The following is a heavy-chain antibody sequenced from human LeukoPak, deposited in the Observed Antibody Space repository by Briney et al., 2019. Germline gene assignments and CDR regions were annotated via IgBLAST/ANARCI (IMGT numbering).Heavy chain of an antibody. CDR1: GFTFSSYS. D-gene: IGHD6-19*01. J-gene: IGHJ4*02. Sequence: GGSLRLSCAASGFTFSSYSMNWVRQAPGKGLEWVSYISNSGSTTYYADSVKGRFTISRGNAKNSLYLQMNSLRVEDTAVYYCARGGTAVARGEYWGQGTLVTVSS. CDR2: ISNSGSTT. CDR3: ARGGTAVARGEY. V-gene: IGHV3-48*01.